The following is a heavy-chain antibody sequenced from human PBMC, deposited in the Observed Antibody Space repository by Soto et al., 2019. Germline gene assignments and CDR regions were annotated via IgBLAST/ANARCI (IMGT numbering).Heavy chain of an antibody. V-gene: IGHV3-48*01. CDR3: ARHPERIAQIGWFDP. Sequence: PGGSLRLSCAASGFTFSNYGMHWVRQAPGKGLEWVSYISSRSSTIYYADSVKGRFTISRDNAKNSLYLQMNSLRAEDTAVYYCARHPERIAQIGWFDPWGQGTLVTVSS. D-gene: IGHD6-13*01. J-gene: IGHJ5*02. CDR1: GFTFSNYG. CDR2: ISSRSSTI.